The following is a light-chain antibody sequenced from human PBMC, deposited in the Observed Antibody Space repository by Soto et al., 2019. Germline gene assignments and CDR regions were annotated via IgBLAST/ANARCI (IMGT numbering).Light chain of an antibody. CDR3: QVWDSSSRHVV. Sequence: SYELTQPPSVSVAPGQTARIPCGGNNIGSKSVHWYQQKAGQAPVLVVYDDTDRPSGIPERFSGSNAGNTATLTISSVEAGDEADYYCQVWDSSSRHVVFGGGTKLTVL. V-gene: IGLV3-21*02. CDR1: NIGSKS. J-gene: IGLJ2*01. CDR2: DDT.